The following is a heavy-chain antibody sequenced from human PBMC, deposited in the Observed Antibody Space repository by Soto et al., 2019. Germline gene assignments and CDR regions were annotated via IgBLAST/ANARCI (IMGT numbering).Heavy chain of an antibody. CDR3: ARRPRYGGKDYYYYGMDV. D-gene: IGHD4-17*01. J-gene: IGHJ6*02. CDR1: GGTFSSYA. Sequence: QVQLVQSGAEVKKPGSSVKVSCKASGGTFSSYAISWVRQAPGQGLEWMGGIIPIFGTANYAQKFQGRVTITADESTSTAYMELSSLRSEDTAVYYCARRPRYGGKDYYYYGMDVWGQGTTVTVSS. V-gene: IGHV1-69*01. CDR2: IIPIFGTA.